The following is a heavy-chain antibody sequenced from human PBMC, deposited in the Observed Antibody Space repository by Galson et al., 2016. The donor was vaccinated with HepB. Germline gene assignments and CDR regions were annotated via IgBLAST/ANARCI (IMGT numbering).Heavy chain of an antibody. J-gene: IGHJ5*02. V-gene: IGHV4-34*01. Sequence: SETLSLTCGDSGGSFNVYYWSWIRQPPGKGLEWIGEVNHSGATKYNPTLKSRVTISADTPKNQFSLKLTSMTAADTAVYYCAGVVVAATNWFDPWGQGTLVTVSS. CDR3: AGVVVAATNWFDP. D-gene: IGHD2-15*01. CDR1: GGSFNVYY. CDR2: VNHSGAT.